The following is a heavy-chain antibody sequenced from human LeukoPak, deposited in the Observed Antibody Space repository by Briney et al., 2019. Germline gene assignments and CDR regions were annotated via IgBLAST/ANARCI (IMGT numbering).Heavy chain of an antibody. CDR2: IIPNSGGT. CDR3: ARGHYAIGLEY. Sequence: ASVKVSCKASGYTFTDYYIHWVRQAPGQGLEWMGWIIPNSGGTNYAQTFQGRGTITRDTSISTAYMELSRLKSDDTAVYYCARGHYAIGLEYGGQGTLVTVSS. CDR1: GYTFTDYY. J-gene: IGHJ4*02. D-gene: IGHD2-8*01. V-gene: IGHV1-2*02.